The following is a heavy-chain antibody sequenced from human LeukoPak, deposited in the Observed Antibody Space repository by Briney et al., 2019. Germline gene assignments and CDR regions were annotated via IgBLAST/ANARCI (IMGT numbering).Heavy chain of an antibody. V-gene: IGHV3-15*01. J-gene: IGHJ4*02. CDR1: GFTYINAW. D-gene: IGHD1-26*01. Sequence: GGSLRLSCAASGFTYINAWMAWVRQAPGKGLEWVGRIKAKARGGTTDYAAPVKGRFTISRDDSKNTLYLQMNSLKTEDTAVYYCTTDGVGIEGATFDYWGQGTLVTVSS. CDR3: TTDGVGIEGATFDY. CDR2: IKAKARGGTT.